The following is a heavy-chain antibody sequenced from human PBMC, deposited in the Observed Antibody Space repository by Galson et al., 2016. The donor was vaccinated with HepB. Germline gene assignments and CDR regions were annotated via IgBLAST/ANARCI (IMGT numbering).Heavy chain of an antibody. J-gene: IGHJ4*02. V-gene: IGHV4-31*11. CDR2: IYYRRTT. D-gene: IGHD6-19*01. CDR3: ASEGSSSGWYYFDS. Sequence: TLSLTCAVSGGSVNNAHYYWSWVRQLPDKGLEWIGFIYYRRTTYYNPSLKSRLTISLDTSENQFSLRLTSVTAADTAVYYCASEGSSSGWYYFDSWGQGILVTVSS. CDR1: GGSVNNAHYY.